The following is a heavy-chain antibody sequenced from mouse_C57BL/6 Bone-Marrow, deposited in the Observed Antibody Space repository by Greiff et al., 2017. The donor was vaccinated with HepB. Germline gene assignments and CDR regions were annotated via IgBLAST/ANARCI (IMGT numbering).Heavy chain of an antibody. J-gene: IGHJ2*01. Sequence: QVQLQQPGAELVKPGASVKLSCKASGYTFTSYWMHWVKQRPGQGLEWIGMIHPNSGSTNYNEKFKSKATLTIDKSSSTAYMQLSSLTSEDSAVYYCAPVYGNYPFDYWGQGTTLTVSS. V-gene: IGHV1-64*01. CDR1: GYTFTSYW. D-gene: IGHD2-1*01. CDR3: APVYGNYPFDY. CDR2: IHPNSGST.